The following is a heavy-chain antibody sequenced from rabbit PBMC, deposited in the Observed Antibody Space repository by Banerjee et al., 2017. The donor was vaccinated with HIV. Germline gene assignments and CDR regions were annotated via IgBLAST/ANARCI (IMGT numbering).Heavy chain of an antibody. Sequence: QEQLEESGGDLVKPGASLTLTCKASGLDFSISYWICWVRQAPGKGLEWIACIFTASAGTSYANWAKGRFTISRSTSLNTVTLQMTSLTAADTATYFCAAGSYYYGTRLDLWGPGTLVTVS. CDR3: AAGSYYYGTRLDL. D-gene: IGHD8-1*01. CDR2: IFTASAGT. V-gene: IGHV1S43*01. J-gene: IGHJ3*01. CDR1: GLDFSISYW.